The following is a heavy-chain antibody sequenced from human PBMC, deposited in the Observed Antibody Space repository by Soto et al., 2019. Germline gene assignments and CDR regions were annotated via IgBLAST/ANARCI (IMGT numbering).Heavy chain of an antibody. Sequence: QVQIVQSGAEVKKPGASVKVSCKASGYTFTSYAMHWVRQAPGQRLEWMGWINAGNGNTKYSQKFQGRVTITRDTSASTAYMGLSILRPEATAVYCCARVVVAATSRGAFDIWGKGTMVTVSS. D-gene: IGHD2-15*01. CDR2: INAGNGNT. CDR3: ARVVVAATSRGAFDI. J-gene: IGHJ3*02. CDR1: GYTFTSYA. V-gene: IGHV1-3*01.